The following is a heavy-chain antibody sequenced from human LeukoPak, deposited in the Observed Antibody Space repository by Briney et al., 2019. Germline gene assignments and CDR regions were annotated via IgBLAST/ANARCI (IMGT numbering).Heavy chain of an antibody. J-gene: IGHJ4*02. D-gene: IGHD1-26*01. CDR1: AFSLSSYN. V-gene: IGHV3-21*04. CDR2: ISYTGAYI. Sequence: PGGSLRLSCAASAFSLSSYNMNWVRQAPGKGLEWVSSISYTGAYIYCADSVKGRFTISRDNAQHSLYLQMNSLRAEDTAIYYCVRDRGTYRPIDYWGQGTLVTVSS. CDR3: VRDRGTYRPIDY.